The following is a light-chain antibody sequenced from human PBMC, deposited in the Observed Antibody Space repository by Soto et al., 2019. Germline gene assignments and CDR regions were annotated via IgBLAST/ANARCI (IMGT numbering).Light chain of an antibody. Sequence: EIVLTQSPATLSLSPGERATLSCRASPSVTNFLAWYQQKPGQAPRLLIYGAFNRATGIPARFSGSGSGTDFPLTISSLEPDDSAIYYCQQRNIWPPVTFGQGTRLEIK. CDR3: QQRNIWPPVT. CDR1: PSVTNF. CDR2: GAF. V-gene: IGKV3-11*01. J-gene: IGKJ5*01.